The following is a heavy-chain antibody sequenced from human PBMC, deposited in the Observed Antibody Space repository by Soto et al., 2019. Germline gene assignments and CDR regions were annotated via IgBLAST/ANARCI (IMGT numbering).Heavy chain of an antibody. J-gene: IGHJ4*02. CDR1: GGSMRNYF. D-gene: IGHD2-2*01. CDR3: ASCVSTACYPPWGLQFFDL. Sequence: KASETLSLTCTVSGGSMRNYFWTWIRQPPGKGLEWIGYIHYSGTTSFFPSYNPSLRSRVTISEDTSKNQFSLTLRSVTAADAAVYYCASCVSTACYPPWGLQFFDLWGQGSLVTVSS. CDR2: IHYSGTT. V-gene: IGHV4-59*08.